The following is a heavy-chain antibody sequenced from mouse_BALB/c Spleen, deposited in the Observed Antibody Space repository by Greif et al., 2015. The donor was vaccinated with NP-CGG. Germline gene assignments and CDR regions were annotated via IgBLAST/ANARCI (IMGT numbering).Heavy chain of an antibody. J-gene: IGHJ2*01. Sequence: EVQLVESGGGLVKPGGSLKLSCAASGFTFSSYAMSWVRQTPEKRLEWVATISSGGSYTYYPDSVKGRFTISRDNAKNTLYLQMSSLRSEDTAMYYCARPHYYGSSSGFDYWGQGTTLTVSS. CDR3: ARPHYYGSSSGFDY. CDR1: GFTFSSYA. V-gene: IGHV5-9-3*01. D-gene: IGHD1-1*01. CDR2: ISSGGSYT.